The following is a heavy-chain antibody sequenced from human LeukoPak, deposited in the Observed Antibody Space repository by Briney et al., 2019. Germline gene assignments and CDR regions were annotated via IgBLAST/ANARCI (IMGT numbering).Heavy chain of an antibody. D-gene: IGHD2-21*02. CDR3: ARDYCGGDCYQYGAFDY. V-gene: IGHV1-69*13. CDR1: GGTFSSYA. CDR2: IIPIFGTA. J-gene: IGHJ4*02. Sequence: SVKVSCKASGGTFSSYAISWVRQAPGQGLEWMGGIIPIFGTANYAQKFQGRVTITADESTSTAYMELSSLRSEDTAVYYCARDYCGGDCYQYGAFDYWGQGTLVTVSS.